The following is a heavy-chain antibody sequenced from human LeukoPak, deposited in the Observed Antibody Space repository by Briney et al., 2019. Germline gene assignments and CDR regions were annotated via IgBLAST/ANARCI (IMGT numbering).Heavy chain of an antibody. J-gene: IGHJ4*02. V-gene: IGHV3-49*04. CDR3: TRDYFPYCSSTSCYFPFSGY. D-gene: IGHD2-2*01. CDR1: GFTFGDYA. Sequence: GGSLRLSCTASGFTFGDYAISWVRQAPGKGLEWVGFIRSKAYGGTTEYAASVKGRFTISRDDSKSIAYLQMNSLKTEDTAVYYCTRDYFPYCSSTSCYFPFSGYWGQGTLVTVSS. CDR2: IRSKAYGGTT.